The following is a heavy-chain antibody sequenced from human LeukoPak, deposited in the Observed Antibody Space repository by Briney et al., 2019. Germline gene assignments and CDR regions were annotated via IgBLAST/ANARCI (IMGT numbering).Heavy chain of an antibody. CDR1: GFTFSSYW. CDR3: ARGVRGQLYYFDY. D-gene: IGHD5-18*01. V-gene: IGHV3-7*01. Sequence: GGSLRLSCAASGFTFSSYWMSWVRQAPGKGLEWVANIKEDGSEKYYVDSVKGRTTISRDNAKNSLNLQIDSLGVEDTAVFYCARGVRGQLYYFDYWGPGTLVTVSS. J-gene: IGHJ4*02. CDR2: IKEDGSEK.